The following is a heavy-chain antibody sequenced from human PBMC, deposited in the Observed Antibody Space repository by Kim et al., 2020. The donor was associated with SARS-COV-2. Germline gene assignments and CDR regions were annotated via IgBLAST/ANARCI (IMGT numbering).Heavy chain of an antibody. Sequence: GGSLRLSCAASGFTFSSYAMSWVRQAPGKGLEWVSAISGSGGSTYYADSVKGRFTISRDNSKNTLYLQMNSLRAEDTAVYYCAKDLTRYSSGLDAFDIWGQGTMVTVSS. CDR2: ISGSGGST. J-gene: IGHJ3*02. CDR1: GFTFSSYA. CDR3: AKDLTRYSSGLDAFDI. D-gene: IGHD6-19*01. V-gene: IGHV3-23*01.